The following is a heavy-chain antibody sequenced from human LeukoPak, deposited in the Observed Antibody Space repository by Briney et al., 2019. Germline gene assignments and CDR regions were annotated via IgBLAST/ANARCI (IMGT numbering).Heavy chain of an antibody. D-gene: IGHD6-13*01. Sequence: SETLSLTCAVYGGSFSGYYWSWIRQPPGKGLEWIGEINHSGSTSYNPSLKSRVTISVDTSKNQFPLKLSSVTAADTAVYYCARFPPHSRAAAAGTLYHRGAFDIWGQGTMVTVSS. CDR3: ARFPPHSRAAAAGTLYHRGAFDI. CDR1: GGSFSGYY. V-gene: IGHV4-34*01. CDR2: INHSGST. J-gene: IGHJ3*02.